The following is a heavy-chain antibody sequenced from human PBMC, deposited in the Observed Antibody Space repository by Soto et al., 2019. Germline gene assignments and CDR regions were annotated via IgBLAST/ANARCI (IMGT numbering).Heavy chain of an antibody. CDR3: ARAGYSSGWYHWHLDF. CDR1: GYTFTNYG. V-gene: IGHV1-3*01. J-gene: IGHJ2*01. D-gene: IGHD6-19*01. CDR2: INAGNGNT. Sequence: GASVKVSCKASGYTFTNYGIHWVRQAPGQRLEWMGWINAGNGNTKYSQKFQGRVTITRDTSASTAYMELSSLRSEDTAVFYCARAGYSSGWYHWHLDFWGRGTLVTVSS.